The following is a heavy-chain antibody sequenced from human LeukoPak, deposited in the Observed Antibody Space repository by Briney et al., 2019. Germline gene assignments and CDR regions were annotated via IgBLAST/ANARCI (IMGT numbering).Heavy chain of an antibody. CDR2: ISSSSSYI. CDR3: ARDRVEMATTLFSY. CDR1: GXTFSSYS. D-gene: IGHD5-24*01. Sequence: KAGGSLRLSCAASGXTFSSYSMNWVRQAPGKGLEWVSSISSSSSYIYYADSVKGRFTISRDNAKNSLYLQMNSLRAEDTAVYYCARDRVEMATTLFSYWGQGTLVTVSS. V-gene: IGHV3-21*01. J-gene: IGHJ4*02.